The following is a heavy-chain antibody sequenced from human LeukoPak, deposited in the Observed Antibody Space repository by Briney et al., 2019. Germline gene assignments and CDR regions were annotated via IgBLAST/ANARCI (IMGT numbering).Heavy chain of an antibody. CDR3: ARSQYSSSWPFDY. CDR1: GGSISSGGYY. CDR2: IYHSGST. D-gene: IGHD6-13*01. Sequence: SQTLSLTCTVSGGSISSGGYYWRWLRQPPGKGLEWIGYIYHSGSTYYNPSLKSRVTISVDRSKNQFSLKLSSVTAADTAVYYCARSQYSSSWPFDYWGQGTLVTVSS. V-gene: IGHV4-30-2*01. J-gene: IGHJ4*02.